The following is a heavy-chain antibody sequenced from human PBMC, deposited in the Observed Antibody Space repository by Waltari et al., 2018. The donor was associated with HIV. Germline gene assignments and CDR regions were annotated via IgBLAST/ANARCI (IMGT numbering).Heavy chain of an antibody. D-gene: IGHD4-17*01. V-gene: IGHV4-30-2*01. CDR1: GGSISSGGYS. J-gene: IGHJ6*02. CDR3: ARDRLSVTTRGGYYYGLDV. Sequence: QLQLQESGSGLVKPSQTLSLTCAVSGGSISSGGYSWTWIRQPPGKGLEWIGYISQSGHTYDNPSLQSRVTISLDRSKNQFSLKLRSVTAADTAVYYCARDRLSVTTRGGYYYGLDVWGQGTTVTVSS. CDR2: ISQSGHT.